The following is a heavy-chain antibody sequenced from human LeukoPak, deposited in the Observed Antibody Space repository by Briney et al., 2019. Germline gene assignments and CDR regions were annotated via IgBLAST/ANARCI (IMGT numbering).Heavy chain of an antibody. Sequence: GASVKVSCKASGYNFISYYMHWVRQAPGQGLEWMGIINPSGGSTTYAQKFQGRATMTTDTSTSTAYVEVRSLRSDDTAVYYCARNGPYTSGGSYYFDYWGQGTLVTVSS. V-gene: IGHV1-46*01. CDR3: ARNGPYTSGGSYYFDY. D-gene: IGHD3-16*01. CDR2: INPSGGST. CDR1: GYNFISYY. J-gene: IGHJ4*02.